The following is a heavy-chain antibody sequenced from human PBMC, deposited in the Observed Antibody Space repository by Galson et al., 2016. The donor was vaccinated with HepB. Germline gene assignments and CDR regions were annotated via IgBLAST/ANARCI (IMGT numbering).Heavy chain of an antibody. J-gene: IGHJ4*02. Sequence: SLRLSCAAAGFTVSDNHVTWIRQAPGKGLECVSVIFGRGNTYYADSVGGRFTISRDNARNTVYPQMNSLRTEDTAVYYCAGYGGNSVWGQGTLVTVSS. CDR2: IFGRGNT. CDR1: GFTVSDNH. D-gene: IGHD4-23*01. V-gene: IGHV3-53*01. CDR3: AGYGGNSV.